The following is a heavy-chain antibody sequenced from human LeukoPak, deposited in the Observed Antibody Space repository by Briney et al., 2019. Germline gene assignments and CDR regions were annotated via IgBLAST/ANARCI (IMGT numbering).Heavy chain of an antibody. CDR3: AKIGYSSSSFDY. V-gene: IGHV3-7*01. CDR2: IKQDGSYK. Sequence: GGSLRLSCAASGFTFSSYWMSWVRQAPGKGLEWVANIKQDGSYKYYVDSLKGRFTISRDNAKNSLYLQMNSLRAEDTAVYYCAKIGYSSSSFDYWGQGTLVTVSS. J-gene: IGHJ4*02. D-gene: IGHD6-6*01. CDR1: GFTFSSYW.